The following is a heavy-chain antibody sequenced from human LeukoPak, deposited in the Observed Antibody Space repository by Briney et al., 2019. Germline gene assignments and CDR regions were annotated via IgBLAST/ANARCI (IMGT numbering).Heavy chain of an antibody. J-gene: IGHJ4*02. D-gene: IGHD3-22*01. CDR2: IIPIFGRG. CDR3: ARGGNRYYYDSSGYYYY. V-gene: IGHV1-69*13. Sequence: SVKVSCKASGGTFSSYAISWVRQAPGQGLEWMGGIIPIFGRGNYAQKFQGRVTITADESTSTAYMEMSSLGSEDTAVYYCARGGNRYYYDSSGYYYYWGQGTLVTVSS. CDR1: GGTFSSYA.